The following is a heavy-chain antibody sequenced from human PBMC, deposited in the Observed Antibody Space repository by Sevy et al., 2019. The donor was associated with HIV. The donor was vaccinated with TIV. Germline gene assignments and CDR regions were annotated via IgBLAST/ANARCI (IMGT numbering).Heavy chain of an antibody. CDR1: GYTFTSYD. J-gene: IGHJ4*02. D-gene: IGHD6-6*01. CDR2: MNPNSGNT. CDR3: ARGITKQLVLGVGY. Sequence: ASVKVSCKASGYTFTSYDINWVRQATGQGLEWMGWMNPNSGNTGYAQKFQGRVTMTRNTSISTAYMELSSLRSEDTAVYYCARGITKQLVLGVGYWGQGTLVTVSS. V-gene: IGHV1-8*01.